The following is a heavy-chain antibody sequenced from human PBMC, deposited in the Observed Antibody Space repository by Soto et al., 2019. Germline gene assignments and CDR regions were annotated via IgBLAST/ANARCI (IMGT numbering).Heavy chain of an antibody. CDR1: GFTFSSYA. Sequence: QVQLVESGGGVVQPGRSLRLSCAASGFTFSSYAMHWVRQAPGKGLEWVAVISYDGSNKYYADSVKGRCTISRDNSKNALYLQMNSLRAEDTAVYYCARDVEQWLGPRAPGVWGQVTTVTVSS. V-gene: IGHV3-30-3*01. J-gene: IGHJ6*02. D-gene: IGHD6-19*01. CDR2: ISYDGSNK. CDR3: ARDVEQWLGPRAPGV.